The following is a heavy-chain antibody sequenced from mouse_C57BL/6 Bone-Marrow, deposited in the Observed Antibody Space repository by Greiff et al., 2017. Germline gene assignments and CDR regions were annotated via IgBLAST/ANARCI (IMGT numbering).Heavy chain of an antibody. CDR2: IDPSDSYT. J-gene: IGHJ3*01. Sequence: QVQLQQPGAELVRPGTSVKMSCKASGYTFTSYWMHWVKQRPGQGLEWIGVIDPSDSYTNYNQKFKGKATLTVDTSSSTAYMQLSSLTSEDSAGYCCARHHYCGSSYLAWFSYWGQGTLVTVAA. V-gene: IGHV1-59*01. CDR3: ARHHYCGSSYLAWFSY. CDR1: GYTFTSYW. D-gene: IGHD1-1*01.